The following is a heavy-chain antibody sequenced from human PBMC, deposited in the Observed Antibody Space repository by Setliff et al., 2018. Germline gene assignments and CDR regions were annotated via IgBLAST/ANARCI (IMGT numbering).Heavy chain of an antibody. CDR1: GYAFTSYG. CDR2: ISAYNGNT. V-gene: IGHV1-18*01. D-gene: IGHD3-10*02. Sequence: VASVKVSCKASGYAFTSYGISWVRQAPGQGLEWMGWISAYNGNTNYAQKLQGRVTMTTDTSTSTAYMELRSLRSDDTAAYYCARDLGGLHLTMYHFDYWGQGTLVTVSS. CDR3: ARDLGGLHLTMYHFDY. J-gene: IGHJ4*02.